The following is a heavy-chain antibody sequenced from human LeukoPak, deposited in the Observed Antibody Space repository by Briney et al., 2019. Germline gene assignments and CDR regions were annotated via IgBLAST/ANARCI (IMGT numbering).Heavy chain of an antibody. CDR2: ISAYNGNT. J-gene: IGHJ4*02. CDR3: ARGLGGSGSYFLTFDY. Sequence: SVKVSCKASGYTFTTYSINWVRQAPGQGLEWMGWISAYNGNTKYAQKLQGRVTMTTDTSTSTAYMELRSLRSDDTAVYYCARGLGGSGSYFLTFDYWGQGTLVTVSS. V-gene: IGHV1-18*01. D-gene: IGHD1-26*01. CDR1: GYTFTTYS.